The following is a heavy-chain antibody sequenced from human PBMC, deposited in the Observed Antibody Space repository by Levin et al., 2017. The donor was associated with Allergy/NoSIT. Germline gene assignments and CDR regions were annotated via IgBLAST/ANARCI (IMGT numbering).Heavy chain of an antibody. CDR1: GFTFSNYG. D-gene: IGHD2-2*01. CDR3: ARGYCSSSSCYGAAVDI. J-gene: IGHJ3*02. V-gene: IGHV3-33*01. CDR2: IWYDGSNK. Sequence: RGESLKISCTASGFTFSNYGMHWVRQAPGKGLEWVAVIWYDGSNKNYADSVKGRFTLSRDNYKNTLDVQMNSLRAEDTAVYFCARGYCSSSSCYGAAVDIWGQGTMVTVSS.